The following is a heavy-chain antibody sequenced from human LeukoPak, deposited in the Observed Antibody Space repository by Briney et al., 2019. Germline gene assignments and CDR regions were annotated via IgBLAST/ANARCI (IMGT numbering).Heavy chain of an antibody. J-gene: IGHJ3*02. CDR3: ARDSFGFGEPCAFDI. CDR1: GFTFGSYA. Sequence: GRSLRLSCAASGFTFGSYAMHWVRQAPGKGLGWAAAISYVGSNNPYADCVNCRLTISRDNSKNTLYLQITSLRAEDTAVYYCARDSFGFGEPCAFDIWGQGTMVTVSS. V-gene: IGHV3-30*04. CDR2: ISYVGSNN. D-gene: IGHD3-10*01.